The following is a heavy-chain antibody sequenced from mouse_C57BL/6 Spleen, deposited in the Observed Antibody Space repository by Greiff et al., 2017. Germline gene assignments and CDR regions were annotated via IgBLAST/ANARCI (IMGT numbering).Heavy chain of an antibody. CDR1: GFSLTSYG. CDR3: AKNYGNYKAWFAY. V-gene: IGHV2-5*01. Sequence: VQLQQSGPGLVQPSQSLSITCTVSGFSLTSYGVHWVRQSPGKGLEWLGVIWRGGSTDYNAAFMSRLSITKDNSKSQVFFKMNSLQADDTAIYYCAKNYGNYKAWFAYWGQGTLVTVSA. CDR2: IWRGGST. J-gene: IGHJ3*01. D-gene: IGHD2-1*01.